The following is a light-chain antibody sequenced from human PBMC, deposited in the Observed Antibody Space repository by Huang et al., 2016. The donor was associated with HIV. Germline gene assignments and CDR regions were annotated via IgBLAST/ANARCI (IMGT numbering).Light chain of an antibody. CDR3: QQYYTTPE. V-gene: IGKV4-1*01. CDR2: GAS. Sequence: DIVLTQSPDTLAVSLGERATINCKSSQSVFSTSNNKNYLVWYQQKPGQHPKALICGASTRESMVPDRFSGGESRTDFTLTISSLQAEDVALYFCQQYYTTPEFGQGTRVEI. CDR1: QSVFSTSNNKNY. J-gene: IGKJ1*01.